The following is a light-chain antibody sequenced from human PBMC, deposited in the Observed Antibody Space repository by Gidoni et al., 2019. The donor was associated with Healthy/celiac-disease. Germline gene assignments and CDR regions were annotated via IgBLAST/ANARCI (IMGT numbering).Light chain of an antibody. CDR2: WAS. J-gene: IGKJ3*01. CDR1: QSVLYSSNNKNY. V-gene: IGKV4-1*01. CDR3: QQYYSTPFT. Sequence: DIVMTTSPDSLAVSLGERATINCKSSQSVLYSSNNKNYLAWYQQKPGQPPKLLIYWASTRESGVPDRFSGSGSVTDFTLTISSLQAEDVAVYYCQQYYSTPFTFGPGTKVDIK.